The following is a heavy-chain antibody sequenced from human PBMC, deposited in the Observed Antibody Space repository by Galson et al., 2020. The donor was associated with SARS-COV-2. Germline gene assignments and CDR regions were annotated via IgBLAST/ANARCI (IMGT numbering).Heavy chain of an antibody. CDR3: ARDGTDYSGSYVW. CDR2: IYYSGST. CDR1: GGSISSSSYY. V-gene: IGHV4-39*07. J-gene: IGHJ4*02. Sequence: ASETLSLTCTVSGGSISSSSYYWGWIRQPPGKGLEWIGSIYYSGSTYYNPSLKSRVTISVDTSKNQFSLKLSSVTAADTAVYYCARDGTDYSGSYVWWGQGTLVTVSS. D-gene: IGHD1-26*01.